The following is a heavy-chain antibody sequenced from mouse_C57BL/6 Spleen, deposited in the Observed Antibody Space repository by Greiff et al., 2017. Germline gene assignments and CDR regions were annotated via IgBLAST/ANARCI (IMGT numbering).Heavy chain of an antibody. CDR1: GYAFSSYW. Sequence: VQLQQSGAELVKPGASVKISCKASGYAFSSYWMNWVKQRPGKGLEWIGQIYPGDGDTNYNGKFKGKATLTADKSSSTAYLQLSSLTSEDSAVYFCADSSGYGYYAMDYWGQGTSVTVSS. V-gene: IGHV1-80*01. CDR2: IYPGDGDT. D-gene: IGHD3-2*02. J-gene: IGHJ4*01. CDR3: ADSSGYGYYAMDY.